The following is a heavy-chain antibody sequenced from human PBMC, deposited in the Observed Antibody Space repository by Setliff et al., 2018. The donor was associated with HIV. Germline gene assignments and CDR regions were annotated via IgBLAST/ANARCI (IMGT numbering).Heavy chain of an antibody. Sequence: SVKVSCKPSRGTFTTYAFSWVRQAPGQGLERMGGIIPILNVAKYPQKFHGRVTITADKSTSTVYMELSSLRSEDTAMYYCARVLKGYSSSYEAFDIWGQGTKVTVSS. V-gene: IGHV1-69*10. CDR3: ARVLKGYSSSYEAFDI. D-gene: IGHD6-13*01. CDR1: RGTFTTYA. J-gene: IGHJ3*02. CDR2: IIPILNVA.